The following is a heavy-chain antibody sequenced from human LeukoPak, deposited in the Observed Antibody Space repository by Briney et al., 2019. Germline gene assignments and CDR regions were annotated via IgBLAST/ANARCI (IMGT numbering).Heavy chain of an antibody. CDR3: ARDPTEYYYGSGSYYSYFDY. J-gene: IGHJ4*02. CDR1: GFTFSSYE. D-gene: IGHD3-10*01. V-gene: IGHV3-48*03. Sequence: GGSLRLSCAASGFTFSSYEMNGVRQAPGKGLEWVSYINSSGSTINYADSVKGRFTISRDNSKNTLYLQMNSLRAEDTAVYYCARDPTEYYYGSGSYYSYFDYWGQGTLVTVSS. CDR2: INSSGSTI.